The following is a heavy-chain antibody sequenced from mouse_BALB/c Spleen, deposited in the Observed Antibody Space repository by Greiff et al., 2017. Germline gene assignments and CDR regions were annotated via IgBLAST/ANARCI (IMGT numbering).Heavy chain of an antibody. CDR1: GYSFTSYW. D-gene: IGHD1-1*01. V-gene: IGHV1-5*01. CDR3: TFYYGSSYERFAY. Sequence: EVQLQESGTVLARPGASVKMSCKASGYSFTSYWMHWVKQRPGQGLEWIGAIYPGNSDTSYNQKFKGKAKLTAVTSASTAYMELSSLTNEDSAVYYCTFYYGSSYERFAYWGQGTLVTVSA. J-gene: IGHJ3*01. CDR2: IYPGNSDT.